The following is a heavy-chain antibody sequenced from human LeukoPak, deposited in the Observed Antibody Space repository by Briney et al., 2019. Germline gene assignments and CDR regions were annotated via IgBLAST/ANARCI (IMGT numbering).Heavy chain of an antibody. D-gene: IGHD6-19*01. CDR1: GFTFSSYS. CDR2: ISSSSSTI. J-gene: IGHJ3*02. Sequence: GGSQRLSCAASGFTFSSYSMNWVRQAPGKGLEWVSYISSSSSTIYYADSVKGRFTISRDNAKNSLYLQMNSLRAEDTAVYYCARDNGWHDAFDIWGQGTMVTVSS. V-gene: IGHV3-48*01. CDR3: ARDNGWHDAFDI.